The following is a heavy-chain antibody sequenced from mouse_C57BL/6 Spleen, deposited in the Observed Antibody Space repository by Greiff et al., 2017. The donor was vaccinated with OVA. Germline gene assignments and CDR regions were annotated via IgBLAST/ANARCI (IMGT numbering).Heavy chain of an antibody. Sequence: QVQLQQSGAELVKPGASVKISCKASGYTFTDYYINWVQQRPGQGLEWIGKIGPGRYSTYYNEKFKGRATLTADKSSSTAYMQLSSLTSEDSAVYFCAREDTHWYFDVWGTGTTVTVAS. CDR2: IGPGRYST. J-gene: IGHJ1*03. CDR1: GYTFTDYY. CDR3: AREDTHWYFDV. V-gene: IGHV1-77*01.